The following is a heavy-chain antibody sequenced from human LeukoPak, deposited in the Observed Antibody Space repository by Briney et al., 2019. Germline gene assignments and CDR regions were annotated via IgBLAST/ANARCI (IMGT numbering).Heavy chain of an antibody. V-gene: IGHV3-48*04. CDR3: AREVRQLWSKRRNYYYYYYMDV. CDR2: ISSSGSTI. D-gene: IGHD5-18*01. CDR1: GFTFSSYS. Sequence: GGSLRLSCVGSGFTFSSYSMSWVRQAPGKGLEWVSYISSSGSTIYYADSVKGRFTISRDNAKNSLYLQMNSLRAEDTAVYYCAREVRQLWSKRRNYYYYYYMDVWGKGTTVTVSS. J-gene: IGHJ6*03.